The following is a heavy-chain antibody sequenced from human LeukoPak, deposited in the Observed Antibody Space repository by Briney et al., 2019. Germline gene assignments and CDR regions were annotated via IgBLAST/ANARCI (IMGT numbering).Heavy chain of an antibody. Sequence: SVTLSLTCTVSGGSITSYHYSWIRQPPGKGLEWIGYIYYSGSTNYNPSLKSRVTISVDTSKNQFSLKLSSVTAADTAVYYCARGGSGTYYHYWGQGTLVTVSS. CDR2: IYYSGST. CDR1: GGSITSYH. J-gene: IGHJ4*02. V-gene: IGHV4-59*01. D-gene: IGHD1-26*01. CDR3: ARGGSGTYYHY.